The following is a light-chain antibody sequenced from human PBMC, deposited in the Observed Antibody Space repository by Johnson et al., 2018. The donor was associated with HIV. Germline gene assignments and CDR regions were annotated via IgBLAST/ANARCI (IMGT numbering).Light chain of an antibody. Sequence: QSVLTQPPSVSAAPGQKVTISCSGSSSNIGNNYVSWYQQLPGTAPKLLIYDNDQRPLGIPDRFSASKSGTSATLVITGLQTGDEADYYCGTWDSSLSAHYVFGTGTKITVL. CDR3: GTWDSSLSAHYV. CDR1: SSNIGNNY. J-gene: IGLJ1*01. V-gene: IGLV1-51*01. CDR2: DND.